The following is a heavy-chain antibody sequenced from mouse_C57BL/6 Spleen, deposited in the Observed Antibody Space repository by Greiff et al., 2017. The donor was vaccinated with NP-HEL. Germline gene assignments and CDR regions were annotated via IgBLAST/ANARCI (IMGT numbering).Heavy chain of an antibody. J-gene: IGHJ3*01. V-gene: IGHV1-55*01. CDR1: GYTFTSYW. D-gene: IGHD1-2*01. CDR2: IYPETGGT. CDR3: TATVPWFAY. Sequence: QVQLQQPGAELVKPGASVKMSCKASGYTFTSYWITWVKQRPGQGLEWIGDIYPETGGTAYNQKFKGKAILTADKSSSTAYMELRSLTSEDSAVYYCTATVPWFAYWGQGTLVTVSA.